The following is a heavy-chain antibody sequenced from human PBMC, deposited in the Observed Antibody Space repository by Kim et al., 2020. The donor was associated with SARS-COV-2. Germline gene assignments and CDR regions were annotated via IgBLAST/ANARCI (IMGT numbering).Heavy chain of an antibody. Sequence: GGSLRLYCAASGFTFSKYWMSWVRQAPGKGLEWVANIKERGSEQYYMDSVKGRFTISRDNAKNSLYLQMNSLRVEDTAVYFCVRGGGRDVYNGDSWCQGT. CDR3: VRGGGRDVYNGDS. D-gene: IGHD2-15*01. CDR2: IKERGSEQ. CDR1: GFTFSKYW. V-gene: IGHV3-7*01. J-gene: IGHJ1*01.